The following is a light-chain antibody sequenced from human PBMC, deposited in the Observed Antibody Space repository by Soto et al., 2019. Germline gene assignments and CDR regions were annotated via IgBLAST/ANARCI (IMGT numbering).Light chain of an antibody. CDR3: QQYNNWPQT. Sequence: EMVLTQSPGTLSLSPLEIATLSFMASHTISSSYLAWYQQKPSQAPRLLMYGISRRATGVPDRFSGSGTGTDFPLAKNRLEPEDHAVYYCQQYNNWPQTVSGGTKVDIK. CDR1: HTISSSY. CDR2: GIS. V-gene: IGKV3-20*01. J-gene: IGKJ4*01.